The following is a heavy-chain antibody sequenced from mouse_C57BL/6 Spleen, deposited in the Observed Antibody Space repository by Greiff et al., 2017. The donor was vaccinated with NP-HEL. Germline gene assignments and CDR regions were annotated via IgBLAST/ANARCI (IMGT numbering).Heavy chain of an antibody. CDR1: GFNIKDYY. Sequence: VQLQQSGAELVRPGASVKLSCTASGFNIKDYYMHWVKQRPEQGLEWIGRIDPEDGDTEYAPKFQGKATMTADTSSNTAYLQLSSLTSEDTAVYYCTRGTTVVAGYYYDYWGQGTTLTVSS. D-gene: IGHD1-1*01. CDR3: TRGTTVVAGYYYDY. V-gene: IGHV14-1*01. J-gene: IGHJ2*01. CDR2: IDPEDGDT.